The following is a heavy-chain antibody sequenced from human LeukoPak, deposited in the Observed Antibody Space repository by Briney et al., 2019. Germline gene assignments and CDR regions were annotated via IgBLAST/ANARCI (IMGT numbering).Heavy chain of an antibody. D-gene: IGHD1-26*01. V-gene: IGHV3-15*01. CDR1: GLTFSNAW. J-gene: IGHJ6*02. CDR3: ITDPGEWEPI. CDR2: IKSKTDGGTT. Sequence: GGSLRLSCAASGLTFSNAWMSWVRQAPGKGLEWVGRIKSKTDGGTTDYGAPVKGRFIISRDDSKNTLYLQMNGLKIEDTAVYYCITDPGEWEPIWGQGTTVTVSS.